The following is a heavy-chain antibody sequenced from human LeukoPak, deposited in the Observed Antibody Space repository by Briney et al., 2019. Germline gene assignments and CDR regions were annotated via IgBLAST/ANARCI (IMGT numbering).Heavy chain of an antibody. CDR2: ITGSGGCT. CDR3: ARGSGRYQAFDI. J-gene: IGHJ3*02. Sequence: PGGSLRLSCAASGFTFSSYAMSWVRQSPGKGLEGFSVITGSGGCTFYADSVKGRFTISRDNSKNTLYLQMNTLRAEDTAVYYCARGSGRYQAFDIWGQGTMVTVSS. V-gene: IGHV3-23*01. D-gene: IGHD3-10*01. CDR1: GFTFSSYA.